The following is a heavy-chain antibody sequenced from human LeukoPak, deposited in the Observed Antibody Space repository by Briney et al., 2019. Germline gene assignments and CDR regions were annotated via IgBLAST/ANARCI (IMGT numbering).Heavy chain of an antibody. CDR3: ARGRFLEWLLSHDAFDI. J-gene: IGHJ3*02. CDR2: INAGNGNT. V-gene: IGHV1-3*01. D-gene: IGHD3-3*01. Sequence: ASVKVSCKASGYTFTGYYMHWVRQAPGQGLEWMGWINAGNGNTKYSQKFQGRVTITRDTSASTAYMELSSLRSEDTAVYYCARGRFLEWLLSHDAFDIWGQGTMVTVSS. CDR1: GYTFTGYY.